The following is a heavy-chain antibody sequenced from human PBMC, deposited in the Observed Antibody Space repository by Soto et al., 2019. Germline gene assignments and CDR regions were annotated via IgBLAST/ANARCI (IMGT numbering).Heavy chain of an antibody. Sequence: GGSMGLSCAASGFSFSDFGMTWVRQAPGKGLEWVSTIHREGTNTHYADSVKGRFTISRDNSKDTLYLEMNSLRAEDTAIYFCENEPPPGPPDFWSPGTMVTVS. CDR2: IHREGTNT. V-gene: IGHV3-23*01. J-gene: IGHJ4*02. CDR3: ENEPPPGPPDF. CDR1: GFSFSDFG. D-gene: IGHD2-8*02.